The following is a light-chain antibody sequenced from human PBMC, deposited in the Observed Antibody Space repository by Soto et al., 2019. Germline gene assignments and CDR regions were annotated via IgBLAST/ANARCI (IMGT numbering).Light chain of an antibody. Sequence: DIQMTQSPFSLSGSVGDRVTITCRASQTISSWLAWYQQKPGKAPKLMIYKASTLKSGVPSRFSGSGSGTDCTLTISSLQPGDFATYYCLQDDNYPLTFGGGTKVDI. CDR3: LQDDNYPLT. V-gene: IGKV1-5*03. CDR2: KAS. J-gene: IGKJ4*01. CDR1: QTISSW.